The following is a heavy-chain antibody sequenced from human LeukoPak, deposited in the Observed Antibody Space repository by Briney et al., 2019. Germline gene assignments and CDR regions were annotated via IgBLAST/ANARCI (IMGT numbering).Heavy chain of an antibody. CDR2: INPSDDST. Sequence: ASVKVSCKASGYTFTSYYMHWVRQAPAQGLAWMGIINPSDDSTSYAQKFQGRVTMTRDTSTSTVYMELSSLRSEDTAVYYCARGHCSGGSCYFRTSXXXWFDPWGQGTLVTVSS. V-gene: IGHV1-46*01. J-gene: IGHJ5*02. CDR1: GYTFTSYY. D-gene: IGHD2-15*01. CDR3: ARGHCSGGSCYFRTSXXXWFDP.